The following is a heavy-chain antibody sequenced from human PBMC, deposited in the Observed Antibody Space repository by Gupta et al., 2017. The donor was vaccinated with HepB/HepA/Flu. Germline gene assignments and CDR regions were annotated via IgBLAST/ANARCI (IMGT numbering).Heavy chain of an antibody. D-gene: IGHD6-6*01. Sequence: QVQLEQSGAEVKKPGASMKVSCKASGFTFPSYYMHWVRQAPGQGLEWMGKFNPSGDSAAYAQKFQGRVTMTRDTSTSTVYMELSSLRSEDTAGYYCARESLPWYSSSSNGGYFDYWGQGTLVTVSS. V-gene: IGHV1-46*01. J-gene: IGHJ4*02. CDR2: FNPSGDSA. CDR3: ARESLPWYSSSSNGGYFDY. CDR1: GFTFPSYY.